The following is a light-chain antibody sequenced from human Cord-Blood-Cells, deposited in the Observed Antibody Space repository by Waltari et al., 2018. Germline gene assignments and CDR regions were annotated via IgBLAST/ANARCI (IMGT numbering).Light chain of an antibody. CDR2: GAS. V-gene: IGKV3-15*01. J-gene: IGKJ2*01. Sequence: EIVMTQSPAPLSVSPGERATLSCRASQSVSSNLAWYQQKHGQPPRRLIYGASTRATGIPARFSGSGSGTEFTLTISSLQSEDCAVYYCQQYNNWPPYTLGQGTKLEIK. CDR1: QSVSSN. CDR3: QQYNNWPPYT.